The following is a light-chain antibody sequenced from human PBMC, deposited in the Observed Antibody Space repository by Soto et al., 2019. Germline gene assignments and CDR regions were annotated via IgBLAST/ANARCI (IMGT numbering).Light chain of an antibody. CDR2: GAF. V-gene: IGKV3-15*01. Sequence: EIVMTQSPATLSVSPGETATLSCRASQSVSYNLAWYQQKPGQGPRLLIYGAFTRATGLPARFSGSGSGTEFTLTISSLKSEDFAVYYCQQYKKWPPLTFGGGNKVEIK. CDR1: QSVSYN. J-gene: IGKJ4*01. CDR3: QQYKKWPPLT.